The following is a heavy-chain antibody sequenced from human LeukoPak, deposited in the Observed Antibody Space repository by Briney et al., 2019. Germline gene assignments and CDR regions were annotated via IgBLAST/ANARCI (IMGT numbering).Heavy chain of an antibody. D-gene: IGHD1-1*01. V-gene: IGHV1-2*02. CDR2: ISPNTGAT. CDR1: GNTFTGYY. Sequence: ASVKVSCKTSGNTFTGYYLRWVRQAPGQGLEWMGWISPNTGATKYAQKFQGRVAMTRDTSISIAYMELSRLRSDDTAVYYCARGLYNTYPEDYWGQGTLVTVSS. J-gene: IGHJ4*02. CDR3: ARGLYNTYPEDY.